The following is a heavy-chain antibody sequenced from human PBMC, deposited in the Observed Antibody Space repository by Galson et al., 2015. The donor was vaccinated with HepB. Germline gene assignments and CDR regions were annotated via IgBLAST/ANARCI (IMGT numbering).Heavy chain of an antibody. Sequence: SLRLSCAASGFTVSSNYMSWVRQAPGKGLEWVSVIYSGGSTYYAYSVKGRFTISRDNSKNTLYLQMNSLRAEDTAVYYCARDRIAAAGSEMYGMDVWGQGTTVTVSS. CDR1: GFTVSSNY. D-gene: IGHD6-13*01. J-gene: IGHJ6*02. V-gene: IGHV3-53*01. CDR3: ARDRIAAAGSEMYGMDV. CDR2: IYSGGST.